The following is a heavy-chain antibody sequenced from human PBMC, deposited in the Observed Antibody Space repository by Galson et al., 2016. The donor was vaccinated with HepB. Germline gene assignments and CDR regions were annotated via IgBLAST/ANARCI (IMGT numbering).Heavy chain of an antibody. V-gene: IGHV4-61*08. Sequence: SETLSLTCTVSSGSFSSGAYYWSWVRQSPGKGLEWIGYIENAGSTNYNPSFKSRVTISIDRSKNQFFLELTSVTAADTAVYYCARDEGFYNGMDVWGQGTTVTVSS. J-gene: IGHJ6*02. CDR2: IENAGST. CDR3: ARDEGFYNGMDV. CDR1: SGSFSSGAYY. D-gene: IGHD2-2*02.